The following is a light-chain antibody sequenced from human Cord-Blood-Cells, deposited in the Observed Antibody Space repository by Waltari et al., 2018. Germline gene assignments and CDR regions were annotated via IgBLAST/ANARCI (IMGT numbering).Light chain of an antibody. CDR1: SSDVGGYNY. CDR2: DVS. CDR3: CSYAGSYTPEGV. V-gene: IGLV2-11*01. J-gene: IGLJ3*02. Sequence: QSALTQPRSVSGSPGQSVTISCTGTSSDVGGYNYVSWYQPHPGKAPKLMIYDVSKRPSGVPDRFSGSKSGNTASLTISGLQAEDEADYYCCSYAGSYTPEGVFGGGTKLTVL.